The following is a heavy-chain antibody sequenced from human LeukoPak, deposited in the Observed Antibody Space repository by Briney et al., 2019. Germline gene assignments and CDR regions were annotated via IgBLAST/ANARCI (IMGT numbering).Heavy chain of an antibody. CDR3: ARRSVAAAGPLYYYYGMDV. J-gene: IGHJ6*02. Sequence: SVKVSCKASGGTFTSYGLSWVRQAPGQGLEWMGAIIPILDTAHYAQKFQGRVTITADESTSTADMELSSLRSEDTAVYYCARRSVAAAGPLYYYYGMDVWGQGTTVTVSS. V-gene: IGHV1-69*01. CDR2: IIPILDTA. CDR1: GGTFTSYG. D-gene: IGHD6-13*01.